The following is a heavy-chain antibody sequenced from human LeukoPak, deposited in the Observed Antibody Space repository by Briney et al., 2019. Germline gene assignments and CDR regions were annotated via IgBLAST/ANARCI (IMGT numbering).Heavy chain of an antibody. CDR3: ATSFYDSSGYYRVD. J-gene: IGHJ4*02. D-gene: IGHD3-22*01. V-gene: IGHV3-53*01. Sequence: GRSLRLSCAASGFTFSSYAMHWVRQAPGKGLEWVSVIYSGGSTYYADSVKGRFTISRDNSKNTLYLQMNSLRAEDTAVYYCATSFYDSSGYYRVDWGQGTLVTVSS. CDR2: IYSGGST. CDR1: GFTFSSYA.